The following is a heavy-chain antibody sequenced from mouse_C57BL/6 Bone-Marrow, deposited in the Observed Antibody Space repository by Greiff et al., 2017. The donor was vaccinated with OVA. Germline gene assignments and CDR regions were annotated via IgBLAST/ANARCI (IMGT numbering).Heavy chain of an antibody. CDR2: LDPETGGT. J-gene: IGHJ3*01. D-gene: IGHD1-1*01. Sequence: QVQLQQSGAELVRPGASVTLSCKASGYTFTDYEMHWVKQTPVHGLAWIGALDPETGGTAYTQKYKGKAILTADKSSSTAYMELRSLTSEDSAVYYCTRRDGSRPWFAYCGQGTLVTVSA. CDR1: GYTFTDYE. CDR3: TRRDGSRPWFAY. V-gene: IGHV1-15*01.